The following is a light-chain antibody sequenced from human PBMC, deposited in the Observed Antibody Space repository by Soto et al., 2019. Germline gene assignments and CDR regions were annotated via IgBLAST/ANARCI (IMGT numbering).Light chain of an antibody. J-gene: IGKJ1*01. CDR1: QSISSY. V-gene: IGKV1-39*01. CDR2: AAS. CDR3: QQSYSTPWT. Sequence: DIRMTQSPSSLSASVGDRVTITCRASQSISSYLNWYQQKPGKAPKLLIYAASSLQSGVPSGFSGSGSGTDFTLTISILQPEDFATYYCQQSYSTPWTFGQGTKVEIK.